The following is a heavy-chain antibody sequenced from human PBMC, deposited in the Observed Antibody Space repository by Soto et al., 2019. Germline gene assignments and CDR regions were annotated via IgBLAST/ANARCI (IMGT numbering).Heavy chain of an antibody. Sequence: QVQLQESGPGLVKPSQTLSLTCTVSGGSISSGDYYWTWIRQHPGKGLEWIGYIYYSGSTKPNPSLKSQITISVDTSKNQFSLKLNSVTAADTAVYYCARTKTSSTSFHVDYWGQGTQVTVSS. CDR1: GGSISSGDYY. V-gene: IGHV4-31*01. CDR2: IYYSGST. D-gene: IGHD2-2*01. CDR3: ARTKTSSTSFHVDY. J-gene: IGHJ4*02.